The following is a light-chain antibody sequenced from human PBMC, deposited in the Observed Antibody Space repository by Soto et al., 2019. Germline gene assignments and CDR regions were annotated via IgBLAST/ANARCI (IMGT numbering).Light chain of an antibody. Sequence: AIRMTQSPSSFSASTGDRVTITCRASQGISSYLAWYQQKPGKAPKLLIYAASTLQSGVPSRFSGSGSGTDFTLTISCLPSEDFATYYCQQDYSYPFTFGPGTKVDIK. CDR3: QQDYSYPFT. V-gene: IGKV1-8*01. CDR1: QGISSY. J-gene: IGKJ3*01. CDR2: AAS.